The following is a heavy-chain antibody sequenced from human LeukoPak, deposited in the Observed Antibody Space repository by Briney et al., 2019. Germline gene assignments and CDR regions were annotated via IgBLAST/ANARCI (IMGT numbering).Heavy chain of an antibody. D-gene: IGHD6-19*01. Sequence: ASVKVSCKASGYTFTGYYMHWGRQAPGQGLEWMGWINPNSGGTNYAQKFQGRVTMTRDTSISTAYMELSRLRSDDTAVYYCARGDSGWYEYYFDYWGQGTLVTVSS. J-gene: IGHJ4*02. V-gene: IGHV1-2*02. CDR3: ARGDSGWYEYYFDY. CDR2: INPNSGGT. CDR1: GYTFTGYY.